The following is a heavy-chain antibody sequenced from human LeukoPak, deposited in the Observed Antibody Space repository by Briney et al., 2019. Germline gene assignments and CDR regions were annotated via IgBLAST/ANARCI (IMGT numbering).Heavy chain of an antibody. Sequence: PSETLSLTCAVSGYSISSGYYWGWIRQPPGKGLEWIGSIYHSGSTYYNPSLKSRVTISVDTSKNQFSLKLSSVTAADMAVYYCARSPERWLQLLIDYWGQGTLVTVSS. D-gene: IGHD5-24*01. CDR2: IYHSGST. J-gene: IGHJ4*02. CDR1: GYSISSGYY. CDR3: ARSPERWLQLLIDY. V-gene: IGHV4-38-2*01.